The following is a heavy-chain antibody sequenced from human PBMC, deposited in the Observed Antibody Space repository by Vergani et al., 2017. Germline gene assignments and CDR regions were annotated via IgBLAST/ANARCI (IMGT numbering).Heavy chain of an antibody. CDR1: GGSFTSYH. J-gene: IGHJ6*03. D-gene: IGHD4-11*01. CDR3: ARVNTETNRHLYYYPYMDV. Sequence: QVQLQQWGGGLLKPSETLSLTCVVNGGSFTSYHWTWIRQSPGEGLEWVGDIDHTGRPDYNPSLKSRLTMSVYKSRNQFSLTVNSVTATDTAIYFCARVNTETNRHLYYYPYMDVWGQGTAVTVS. V-gene: IGHV4-34*01. CDR2: IDHTGRP.